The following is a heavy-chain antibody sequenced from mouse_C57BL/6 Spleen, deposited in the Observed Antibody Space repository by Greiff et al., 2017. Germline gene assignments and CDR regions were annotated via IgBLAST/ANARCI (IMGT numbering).Heavy chain of an antibody. CDR3: ASWEVTRAMDY. CDR1: GYAFSSSW. D-gene: IGHD2-2*01. CDR2: IYPGDGDT. J-gene: IGHJ4*01. V-gene: IGHV1-82*01. Sequence: QVQLQQSGPELAKPGASVKLSCKASGYAFSSSWMNWVKQRPGKGLEWIGWIYPGDGDTNYNGKFKGKATLTADKSSSTAYMQLSSLTSEDSAVYFYASWEVTRAMDYWGQGTLVTVSA.